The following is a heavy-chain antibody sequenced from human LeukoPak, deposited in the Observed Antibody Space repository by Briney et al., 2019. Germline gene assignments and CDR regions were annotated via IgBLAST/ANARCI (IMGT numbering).Heavy chain of an antibody. CDR2: IYYGGST. D-gene: IGHD2-15*01. Sequence: PWETLSLTCTVSGDSMTSSNHYWVWIRQPPGKGLEWIGSIYYGGSTYYNPSLKSRVTISQDTSKNQFSLKVNTVTAADTAVYHCARRSHCTGDSCYPVWGQGTTVTVSS. CDR1: GDSMTSSNHY. V-gene: IGHV4-39*01. CDR3: ARRSHCTGDSCYPV. J-gene: IGHJ6*02.